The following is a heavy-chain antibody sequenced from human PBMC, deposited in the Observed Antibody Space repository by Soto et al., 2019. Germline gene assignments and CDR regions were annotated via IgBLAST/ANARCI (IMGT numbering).Heavy chain of an antibody. CDR3: VRVHADDSSGYSLDY. Sequence: QVQLQEAGPGLVKPSETLALNCSVSGASVSSGDYYWSWIRQPPGKGLEWIGYIYFSGVTSYAPSLQRRVSISRDTSNYRCFQKIKSVTAADTAFYYCVRVHADDSSGYSLDYWGQGLLV. J-gene: IGHJ4*02. CDR2: IYFSGVT. CDR1: GASVSSGDYY. D-gene: IGHD3-22*01. V-gene: IGHV4-61*03.